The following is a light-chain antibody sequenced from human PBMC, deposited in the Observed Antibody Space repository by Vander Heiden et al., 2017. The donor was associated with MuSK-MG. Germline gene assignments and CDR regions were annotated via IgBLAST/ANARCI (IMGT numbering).Light chain of an antibody. CDR2: KAS. CDR3: QQYNSYAWT. V-gene: IGKV1-5*03. CDR1: QSISSW. J-gene: IGKJ1*01. Sequence: IKMTQSPSTLSASVGDRVTITCRASQSISSWLAWYQQKPGKASKLLIYKASSLESGVPSRFSGSGSGTEFTLTISSLQPDDFATYYCQQYNSYAWTFGQGTKVEIK.